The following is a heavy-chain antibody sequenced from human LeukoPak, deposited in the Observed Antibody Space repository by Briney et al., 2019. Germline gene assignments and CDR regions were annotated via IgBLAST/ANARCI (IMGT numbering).Heavy chain of an antibody. CDR3: ARDLTGTTGY. D-gene: IGHD1-7*01. V-gene: IGHV3-21*01. CDR2: ISSSSSYI. J-gene: IGHJ4*02. Sequence: PGGSLRLSCAASGFTFSSYSMNWVRQAPGKGLEWVSFISSSSSYIYYADSVKGRFTISRDNAKNSLYLQMNSLRAEDTAVYYCARDLTGTTGYWGQGTLVTVSS. CDR1: GFTFSSYS.